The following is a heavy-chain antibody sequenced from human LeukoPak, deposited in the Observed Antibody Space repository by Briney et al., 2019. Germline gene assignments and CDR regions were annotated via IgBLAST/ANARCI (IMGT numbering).Heavy chain of an antibody. CDR3: ARRVTEGIPVNEGNWFDP. J-gene: IGHJ5*02. CDR2: IYNDGST. CDR1: GDSISSSY. V-gene: IGHV4-59*08. D-gene: IGHD2-2*01. Sequence: SETLSLTCTVSGDSISSSYCSWIRQSPGKGLEWIGRIYNDGSTIYNPSHKSRVNISIDTSRNQFSLKLTSVTAADTAVYYCARRVTEGIPVNEGNWFDPWGQGTLVTVSS.